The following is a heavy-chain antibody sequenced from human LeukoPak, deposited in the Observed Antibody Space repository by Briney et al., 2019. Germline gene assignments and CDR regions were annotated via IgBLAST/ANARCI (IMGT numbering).Heavy chain of an antibody. CDR1: GFTFNKYG. V-gene: IGHV3-30*02. J-gene: IGHJ4*02. CDR3: AKSGTTMTNYYSDY. D-gene: IGHD1-26*01. CDR2: IRYDGSNK. Sequence: PGGSLRLSCAASGFTFNKYGMRWVRQAPGKGLEWVAFIRYDGSNKYYADSVKGRFTISRDNSKNTLYLQMNSLRAEDTAVYYCAKSGTTMTNYYSDYWGRGTLVTVSS.